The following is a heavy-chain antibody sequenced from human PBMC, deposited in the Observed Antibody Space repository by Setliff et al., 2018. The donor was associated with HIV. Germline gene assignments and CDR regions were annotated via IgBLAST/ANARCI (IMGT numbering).Heavy chain of an antibody. Sequence: SETLSLTCAVSGGSISSNWWSWVRQSPGKGLEWIGEIYHSGSTHYNPSLQSRVTISVDKSKSQFSLKLNSVTAADTAVYYCGGNGYYWGQGILVTVSS. CDR3: GGNGYY. V-gene: IGHV4-4*02. D-gene: IGHD2-8*01. CDR1: GGSISSNW. J-gene: IGHJ4*02. CDR2: IYHSGST.